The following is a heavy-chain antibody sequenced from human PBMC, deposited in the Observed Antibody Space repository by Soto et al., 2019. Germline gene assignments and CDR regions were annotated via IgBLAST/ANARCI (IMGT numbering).Heavy chain of an antibody. CDR3: ARDRDDYGSGNYYNRIDF. D-gene: IGHD3-10*01. Sequence: QVQLVQSGAEVQKPGSSVKVSCKASGGNFSTYAISWLRQAPGQGLEWMGGIIPIFGTPNYAQRFQGRVTITADESTSTAYMELSRLRSEDTAVYYCARDRDDYGSGNYYNRIDFWGQGTLVTVSS. V-gene: IGHV1-69*01. J-gene: IGHJ4*02. CDR2: IIPIFGTP. CDR1: GGNFSTYA.